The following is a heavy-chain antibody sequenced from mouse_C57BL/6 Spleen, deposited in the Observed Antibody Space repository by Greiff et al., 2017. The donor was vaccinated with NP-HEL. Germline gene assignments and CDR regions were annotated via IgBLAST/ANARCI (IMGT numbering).Heavy chain of an antibody. D-gene: IGHD1-1*01. V-gene: IGHV1-82*01. CDR1: GYAFSSSW. CDR2: IYPGDGDT. J-gene: IGHJ4*01. Sequence: QVQLQQSGPELVKPGASVKISCKASGYAFSSSWMNWVKQRPGKGLEWIGRIYPGDGDTNYNGKFKGKATLTADKSSSTAYMQLSSLTSEDSAVYFCARERVTTVVARGAMDYWGQGTSVTVSS. CDR3: ARERVTTVVARGAMDY.